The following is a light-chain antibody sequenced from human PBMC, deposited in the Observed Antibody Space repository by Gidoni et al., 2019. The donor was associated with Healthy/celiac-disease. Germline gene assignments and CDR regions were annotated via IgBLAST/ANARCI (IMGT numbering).Light chain of an antibody. Sequence: EIVMTQSPATLSVSPGERATLSCRASQSVSSNLAWYQQKPGKAPRLLIYGASTRATGSPARCSGSGSGTEFTLTISSLQSEDFAVYYCQQYNNWPPLTFGGGTKVEIK. CDR3: QQYNNWPPLT. CDR1: QSVSSN. V-gene: IGKV3-15*01. CDR2: GAS. J-gene: IGKJ4*01.